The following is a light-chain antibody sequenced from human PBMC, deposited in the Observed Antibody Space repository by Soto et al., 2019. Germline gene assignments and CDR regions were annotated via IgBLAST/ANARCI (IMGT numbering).Light chain of an antibody. CDR3: CSHADTYTGV. CDR1: SSDIGSYNR. CDR2: DVT. V-gene: IGLV2-11*01. Sequence: QSALTQPRSVSGSPGQSVTISCTGTSSDIGSYNRVSWFQQPPGEAPKLIIYDVTKRPSGVPDRFSGSKSGNTASLTISGLQAEDEADYYCCSHADTYTGVFGGGTKVTVL. J-gene: IGLJ2*01.